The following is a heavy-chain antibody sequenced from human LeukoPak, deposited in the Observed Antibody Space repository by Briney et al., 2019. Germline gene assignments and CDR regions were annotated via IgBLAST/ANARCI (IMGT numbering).Heavy chain of an antibody. CDR1: GGTFSSYA. CDR3: ARGGGSSSWYWDDAFDI. J-gene: IGHJ3*02. D-gene: IGHD6-13*01. CDR2: IIPIFGTA. Sequence: GASVKVSCKASGGTFSSYAISWVRQAPGQGLEWMGGIIPIFGTANYAQKFQGRVTITADESTSTAYMELSSLRSEDTAVYYCARGGGSSSWYWDDAFDIWGQGTMVTVSS. V-gene: IGHV1-69*13.